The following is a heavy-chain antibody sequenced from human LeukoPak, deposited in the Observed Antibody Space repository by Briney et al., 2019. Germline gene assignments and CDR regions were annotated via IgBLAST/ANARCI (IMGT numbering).Heavy chain of an antibody. Sequence: PGGSLRLSCVASGFNLNSRWMDWVRQAPGKGLEWVSSISNSGSYIYYADSVKGRFTISRDDAKKSVYLQMNSLRAEDTAVYYCAKSSTSCSFKYCWGSPYHMDVWGQGTTVTVSS. V-gene: IGHV3-21*01. CDR1: GFNLNSRW. J-gene: IGHJ6*02. CDR3: AKSSTSCSFKYCWGSPYHMDV. CDR2: ISNSGSYI. D-gene: IGHD2-2*01.